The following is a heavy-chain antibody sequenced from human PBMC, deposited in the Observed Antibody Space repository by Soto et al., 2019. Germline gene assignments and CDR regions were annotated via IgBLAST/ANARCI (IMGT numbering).Heavy chain of an antibody. CDR3: ARAVKEVWSGYTDYYYGMDV. V-gene: IGHV1-69*13. J-gene: IGHJ6*02. D-gene: IGHD3-3*01. CDR2: IIPIFGTA. CDR1: GGTFSSYA. Sequence: SVKVSCKASGGTFSSYAISWVRQAPGQGLEWMGGIIPIFGTANYAQKFQGRVTITADESTSTAYMELSSLRSEDTAVYYCARAVKEVWSGYTDYYYGMDVWGQGTTVTVSS.